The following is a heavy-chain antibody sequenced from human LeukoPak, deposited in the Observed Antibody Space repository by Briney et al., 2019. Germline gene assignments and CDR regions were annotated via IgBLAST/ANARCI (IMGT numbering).Heavy chain of an antibody. CDR3: SRSIVVVPAATGSYFDY. J-gene: IGHJ4*02. Sequence: SQTLSLTCTVSGGSISSADYHWNWLRQHPGKGLEWIGYISYSGSTNYNPSLKSRVTISVDTSKNQFSLKLSSVTAADTAVYYCSRSIVVVPAATGSYFDYWGQGTLVTVSS. D-gene: IGHD2-2*01. V-gene: IGHV4-30-4*03. CDR1: GGSISSADYH. CDR2: ISYSGST.